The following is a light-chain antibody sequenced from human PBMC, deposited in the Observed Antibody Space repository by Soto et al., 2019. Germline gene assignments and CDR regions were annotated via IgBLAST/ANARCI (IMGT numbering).Light chain of an antibody. CDR1: QSLLHSDGKTY. CDR3: LPTVQLPLT. Sequence: DIVLTQTPLSLSVTPGQPASISCKSSQSLLHSDGKTYLYWYLQRPCQPSPLLIYEISNRLSGVRDMXSGSGSGPDFTLRISRVEAEYVGVYYCLPTVQLPLTFGGGPKVGIK. V-gene: IGKV2D-29*01. J-gene: IGKJ4*02. CDR2: EIS.